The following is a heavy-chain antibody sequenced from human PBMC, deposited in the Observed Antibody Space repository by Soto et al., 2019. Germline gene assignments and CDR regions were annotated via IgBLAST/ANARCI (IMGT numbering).Heavy chain of an antibody. CDR1: GGTFSSYA. CDR3: ARVAGPEYSSSYWFDP. J-gene: IGHJ5*02. CDR2: IIPIFGTA. D-gene: IGHD6-6*01. V-gene: IGHV1-69*13. Sequence: SVKVSCKASGGTFSSYAISWVRQAPGQGLEWMGGIIPIFGTANYAQKFQGRVTITADESTSTAYMELSSLRSEDTAVYYCARVAGPEYSSSYWFDPWGQGTLVTVSS.